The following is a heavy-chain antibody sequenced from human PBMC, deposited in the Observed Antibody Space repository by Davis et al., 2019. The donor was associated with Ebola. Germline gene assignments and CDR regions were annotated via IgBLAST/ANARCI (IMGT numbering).Heavy chain of an antibody. Sequence: SVKVSCKASGYTFTSYAMNWVRQAPGQGLEWMGGIIPIFDSGNYAQKFQGRVTITADESTSTAYMELSSLRSEDTAVYYCARDSFLTRGAHYNYYYGMDVWGKGTTVTVSS. CDR3: ARDSFLTRGAHYNYYYGMDV. J-gene: IGHJ6*04. V-gene: IGHV1-69*13. CDR1: GYTFTSYA. D-gene: IGHD3-10*01. CDR2: IIPIFDSG.